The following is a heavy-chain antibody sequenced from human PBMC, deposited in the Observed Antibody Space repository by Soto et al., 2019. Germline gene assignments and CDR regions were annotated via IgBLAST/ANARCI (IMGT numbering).Heavy chain of an antibody. CDR2: IIPILGST. D-gene: IGHD4-4*01. Sequence: QVQLVQSGAEVKKPGSSVKVSCKASEGTYSSYVISWVRQAPGQGLEWMGGIIPILGSTNYAQKFQGRVTITADEFTSTAYMELSSLRSDDTAVYYCAGGTYSLRLGYWGQGTQVTVSS. CDR1: EGTYSSYV. J-gene: IGHJ4*02. V-gene: IGHV1-69*01. CDR3: AGGTYSLRLGY.